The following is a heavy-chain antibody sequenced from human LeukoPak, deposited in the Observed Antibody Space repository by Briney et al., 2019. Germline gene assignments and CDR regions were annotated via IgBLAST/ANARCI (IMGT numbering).Heavy chain of an antibody. Sequence: PSETLSLTCTVSGGSISSSSYYWGWIRQPPGKGLEWIGSIYYSGSANNNPSLKSRVTISVDTSKNQFSLKLSSVTAADTAVYYCARRRTMFGYFAGEFDYWGQGTLVTVSS. D-gene: IGHD3-10*02. CDR1: GGSISSSSYY. CDR2: IYYSGSA. CDR3: ARRRTMFGYFAGEFDY. J-gene: IGHJ4*02. V-gene: IGHV4-39*01.